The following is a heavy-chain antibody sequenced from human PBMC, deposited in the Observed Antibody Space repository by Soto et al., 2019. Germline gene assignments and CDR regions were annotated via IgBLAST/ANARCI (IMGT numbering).Heavy chain of an antibody. J-gene: IGHJ6*02. CDR1: GFTCSIYE. CDR3: ARAFYYYYGMDV. CDR2: ISSSGSTI. V-gene: IGHV3-48*03. Sequence: GSLRLACAASGFTCSIYEMNLVLQAPGKGLEWVSYISSSGSTIYYADSVKGRFTISRDNAKNSLYLQMNSLRAEDTAVYYCARAFYYYYGMDVWGQGTTVTVSS.